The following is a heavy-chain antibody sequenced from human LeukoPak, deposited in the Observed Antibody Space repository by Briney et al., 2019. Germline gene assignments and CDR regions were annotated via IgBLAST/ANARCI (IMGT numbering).Heavy chain of an antibody. Sequence: GRSLRLSCAASGFTFDDYAMHWVRQAPGKGLEWVSGISWNSGSIGYADSVKGRSTISRDNSKNTLYLQMNSLRAEDTAVYYCAKEWQQLVPSYFDYWGQGTLVTVSS. CDR1: GFTFDDYA. D-gene: IGHD6-13*01. V-gene: IGHV3-9*01. J-gene: IGHJ4*02. CDR2: ISWNSGSI. CDR3: AKEWQQLVPSYFDY.